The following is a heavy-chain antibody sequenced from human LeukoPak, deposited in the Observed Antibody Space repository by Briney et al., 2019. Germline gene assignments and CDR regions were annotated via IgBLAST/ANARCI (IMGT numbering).Heavy chain of an antibody. V-gene: IGHV3-23*01. J-gene: IGHJ4*02. CDR1: GFTFSSYA. D-gene: IGHD5-12*01. Sequence: PGGSLRLSCAASGFTFSSYAMSWVRQAPGKGLEWVSAISGSGGSTYYADSVKGRFTISRDNSKNTLHLQMNSLRAEDTAVYYCAKDPADGYSGYDVDYYFDYWGQGTLVTVSS. CDR3: AKDPADGYSGYDVDYYFDY. CDR2: ISGSGGST.